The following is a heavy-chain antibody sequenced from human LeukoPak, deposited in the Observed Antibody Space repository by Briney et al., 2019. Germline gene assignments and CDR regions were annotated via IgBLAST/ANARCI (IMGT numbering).Heavy chain of an antibody. Sequence: ASVKVSCKASGYTFTSYHMHWVRQAPGQGLEWMGIINPSGGTTNYAQKFRGRVTMTRDMSTSTVYMELSSLRSEDTAVYYCARVFRYYDSSGYYYLGEDYWGQGTLVTVSS. CDR3: ARVFRYYDSSGYYYLGEDY. J-gene: IGHJ4*02. D-gene: IGHD3-22*01. CDR2: INPSGGTT. CDR1: GYTFTSYH. V-gene: IGHV1-46*01.